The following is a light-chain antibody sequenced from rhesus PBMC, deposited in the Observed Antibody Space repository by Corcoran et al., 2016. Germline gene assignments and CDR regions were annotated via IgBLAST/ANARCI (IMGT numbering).Light chain of an antibody. J-gene: IGKJ1*01. CDR3: QRGNSDPWT. CDR2: YAN. V-gene: IGKV1-32*02. CDR1: QGISSY. Sequence: DIQMSQSPSSLSASVGDRVTITCRASQGISSYLNWYQQKAGKAPKLMIYYANSLASGVPSRFSVSGSGTEFTLTISSLQPDDFAPYYCQRGNSDPWTFGQGTKVDIK.